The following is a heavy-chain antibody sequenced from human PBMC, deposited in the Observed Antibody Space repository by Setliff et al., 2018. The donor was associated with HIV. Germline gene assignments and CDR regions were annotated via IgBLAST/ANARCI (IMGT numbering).Heavy chain of an antibody. J-gene: IGHJ3*02. D-gene: IGHD3-3*02. CDR1: GDSIGTYY. CDR2: IYNSEST. V-gene: IGHV4-4*08. Sequence: PSETLSLTCTVSGDSIGTYYWSWIRQPPGKGLEWIGHIYNSESTKYNPSLKSRVTISVDTSKNQFSLKLSSVTAADTAVYYCASLLVSPNAFDIWGQGTMVTVSS. CDR3: ASLLVSPNAFDI.